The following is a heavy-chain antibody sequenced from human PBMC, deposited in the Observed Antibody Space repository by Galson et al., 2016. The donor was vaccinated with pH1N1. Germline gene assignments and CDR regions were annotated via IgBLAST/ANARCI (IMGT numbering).Heavy chain of an antibody. V-gene: IGHV3-15*01. Sequence: LRLSCAASGFIFSNAWMSWVRQAPGKGLEWVGRIKSKSHGGTTQYAAPVKGRFTISRDGSKGTLFPQMNSLKTEDTAVYYCCTDGGEHAVRFDCWGQGTLVTAPS. J-gene: IGHJ4*02. CDR1: GFIFSNAW. CDR2: IKSKSHGGTT. D-gene: IGHD2-21*01. CDR3: CTDGGEHAVRFDC.